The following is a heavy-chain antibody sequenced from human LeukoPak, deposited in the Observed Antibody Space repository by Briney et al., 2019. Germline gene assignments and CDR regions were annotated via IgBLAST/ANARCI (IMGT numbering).Heavy chain of an antibody. J-gene: IGHJ4*02. CDR3: ARALRYYDFWSGYKGGYYFDY. CDR2: IYYSGST. Sequence: PSETLSLTCTVSRGSISSGDYYWSWIRQPPGKGLEWIGYIYYSGSTYYNPSLKSRVTISVDTSKNQFSLKLSSVTAADTAVYYCARALRYYDFWSGYKGGYYFDYWGQGTLVTVSS. D-gene: IGHD3-3*01. CDR1: RGSISSGDYY. V-gene: IGHV4-30-4*08.